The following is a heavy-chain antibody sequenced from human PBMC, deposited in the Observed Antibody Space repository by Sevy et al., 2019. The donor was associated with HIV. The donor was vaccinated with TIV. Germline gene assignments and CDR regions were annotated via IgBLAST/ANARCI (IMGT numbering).Heavy chain of an antibody. V-gene: IGHV3-48*03. Sequence: GGSLRLPCAASGFTFSSYEMNWVRQAPGKGLEWVSYISSSGSTIYYADSVKGRFTISRDNSKNTLYLQMNSLRAEDTAVYYCARGSRSYGSGSSLSWGQGTLVTVSS. D-gene: IGHD3-10*01. J-gene: IGHJ5*02. CDR3: ARGSRSYGSGSSLS. CDR1: GFTFSSYE. CDR2: ISSSGSTI.